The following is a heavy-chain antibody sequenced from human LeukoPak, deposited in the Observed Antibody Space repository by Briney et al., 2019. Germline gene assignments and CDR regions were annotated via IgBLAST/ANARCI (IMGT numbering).Heavy chain of an antibody. V-gene: IGHV3-72*01. D-gene: IGHD1-26*01. CDR1: GLTFGAHY. Sequence: PGGALSLSCPVSGLTFGAHYMDWVRQAPGKGLEWVARTRNKANSYTTEYAASVKGRFTISRDDTENSLYLQMNSLSTEDTAVYYCARDQGKRWAVGVHDAFDIWGQGTMVTVSS. CDR2: TRNKANSYTT. CDR3: ARDQGKRWAVGVHDAFDI. J-gene: IGHJ3*02.